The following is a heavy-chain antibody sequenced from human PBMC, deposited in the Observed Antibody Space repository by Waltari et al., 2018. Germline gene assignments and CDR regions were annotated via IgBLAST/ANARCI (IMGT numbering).Heavy chain of an antibody. CDR2: IYHSGTT. Sequence: QVQLMESGPGLVRPSETLSLTCNVSGGSITNDYWSWVRQPPGKGLEWVGYIYHSGTTNYNPSLRSRVSISVDTSKTQFSLKLNYVTAADTAVYYCARGHSTGWYLSHWGRGALVTVSS. J-gene: IGHJ1*01. CDR1: GGSITNDY. CDR3: ARGHSTGWYLSH. V-gene: IGHV4-59*01. D-gene: IGHD6-19*01.